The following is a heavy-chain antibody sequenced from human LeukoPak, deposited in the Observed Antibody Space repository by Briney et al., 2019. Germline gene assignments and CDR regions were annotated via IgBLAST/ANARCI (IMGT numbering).Heavy chain of an antibody. J-gene: IGHJ4*02. D-gene: IGHD3-10*01. CDR2: INPNSGGT. CDR1: GYTFTGYY. Sequence: GASVKVSCTASGYTFTGYYMHWVRQAPGQGLEWMGWINPNSGGTNYAQKFQGRVTMTRDTSISTAYMELSRLRSDDTAVYYCARGNFYDNKAYSPELRYWGQGTLVTVSS. V-gene: IGHV1-2*02. CDR3: ARGNFYDNKAYSPELRY.